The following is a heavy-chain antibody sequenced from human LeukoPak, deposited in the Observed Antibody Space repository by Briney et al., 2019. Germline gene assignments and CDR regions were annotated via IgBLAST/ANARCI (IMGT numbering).Heavy chain of an antibody. V-gene: IGHV3-23*01. CDR2: ISGGGDST. J-gene: IGHJ4*02. CDR1: GFIFWKYA. CDR3: AKRGSSETRWYPFDY. D-gene: IGHD2-15*01. Sequence: GGSLRLSCVGSGFIFWKYAMTWVRQAPGKGLEWVSTISGGGDSTWNADSVKGRFTVSRDNSKNTLYLQMSSLRVEDTAVYYCAKRGSSETRWYPFDYWGQGTLVTVSS.